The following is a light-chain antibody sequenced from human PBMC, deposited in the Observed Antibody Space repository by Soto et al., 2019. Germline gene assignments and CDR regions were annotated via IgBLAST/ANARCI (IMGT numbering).Light chain of an antibody. Sequence: EIVLTQSPATLSLSPGERATLSCRASQSVSRGAIAWYQKKPGLAPRLLIFDTSTRATGIPDRFSGSGSGTDFTLTISRLEPEDFAVYYCQQYGDSLTFGGGTKVDIK. CDR1: QSVSRGA. CDR3: QQYGDSLT. V-gene: IGKV3D-20*01. J-gene: IGKJ4*01. CDR2: DTS.